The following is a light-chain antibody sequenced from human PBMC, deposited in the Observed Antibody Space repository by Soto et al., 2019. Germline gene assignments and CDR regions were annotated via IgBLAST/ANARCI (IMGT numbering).Light chain of an antibody. CDR2: AAS. Sequence: IKLTQSPSSLSASVGDRVTISCRASQGINTFLAWYQQKAGKAPKLLIYAASTLQSGVPSRFSGSGSGTEFTLTISSLQPDDFATYYCQQYNSYSRTFGQGTKV. J-gene: IGKJ1*01. CDR3: QQYNSYSRT. V-gene: IGKV1-9*01. CDR1: QGINTF.